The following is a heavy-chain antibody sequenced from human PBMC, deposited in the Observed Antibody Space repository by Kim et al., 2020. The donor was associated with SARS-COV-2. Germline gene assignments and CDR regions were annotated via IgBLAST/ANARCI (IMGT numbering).Heavy chain of an antibody. D-gene: IGHD3-22*01. CDR2: FDPEDGET. CDR3: ATVFISQYYYDSSGYHHNYYFDY. Sequence: ASVKVSCKVSGYTLTELSMHWVRQAPGKGLEWMGGFDPEDGETIYAQKFQGRVTMTEDTSTDTAYMELSSLRSEDTAVYYCATVFISQYYYDSSGYHHNYYFDYWGQGTLVTVSS. V-gene: IGHV1-24*01. J-gene: IGHJ4*02. CDR1: GYTLTELS.